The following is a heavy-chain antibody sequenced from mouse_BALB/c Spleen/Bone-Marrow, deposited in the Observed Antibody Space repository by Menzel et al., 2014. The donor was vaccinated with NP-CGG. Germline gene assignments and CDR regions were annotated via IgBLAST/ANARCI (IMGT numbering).Heavy chain of an antibody. V-gene: IGHV1-80*01. J-gene: IGHJ4*01. D-gene: IGHD2-4*01. CDR2: IFPGDGDT. CDR3: ARGNYDYDDYTSDY. CDR1: GYVFSSHW. Sequence: VKLMESGAELVRPGSSVKISCKASGYVFSSHWMNWVKQRPGQGLEWIGRIFPGDGDTDYNGKFKGQATLTADKSSSTAYMQLSSLTSEDSAVYFCARGNYDYDDYTSDYWGQGTSVTVSS.